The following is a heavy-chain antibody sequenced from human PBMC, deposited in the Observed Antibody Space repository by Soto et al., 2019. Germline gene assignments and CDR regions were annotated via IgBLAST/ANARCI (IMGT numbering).Heavy chain of an antibody. D-gene: IGHD1-1*01. CDR1: GGFVTSGSYY. V-gene: IGHV4-34*01. Sequence: QVQLQQWGAGLLKPWETLSLTCAVYGGFVTSGSYYWSWIRQPPGKGLEWIGEMSHSGGTHFNPSLKSRVTISVDTSKNQFTLKMSSVTAADTALYYCARVERGTATTVVDAFDIWGPGTMLTVSS. CDR3: ARVERGTATTVVDAFDI. CDR2: MSHSGGT. J-gene: IGHJ3*02.